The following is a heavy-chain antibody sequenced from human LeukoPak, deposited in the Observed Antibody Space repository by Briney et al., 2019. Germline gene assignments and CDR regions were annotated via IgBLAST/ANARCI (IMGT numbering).Heavy chain of an antibody. V-gene: IGHV1-69*13. Sequence: ASVKVSCKASGGTFSSYAISWVRQAPGQGLEWMGGIIPIFGTANYAQKFQGRVTITADGSTSTAYMELSSMRSEDTAVYYCARGLEVGYAKDYVDYWGQGTLVTVSS. D-gene: IGHD4/OR15-4a*01. CDR3: ARGLEVGYAKDYVDY. CDR1: GGTFSSYA. CDR2: IIPIFGTA. J-gene: IGHJ4*02.